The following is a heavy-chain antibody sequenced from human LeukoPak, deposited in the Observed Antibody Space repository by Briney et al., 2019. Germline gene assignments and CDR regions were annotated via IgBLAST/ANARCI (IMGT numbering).Heavy chain of an antibody. Sequence: PSETLSLTCTVSGGSISSTTDYWGWIRQPPGKGLEWIGSIFYGGTTYYNPSLKSRVTISVDTSKNQFSLKLTSVTAADTAVYYCARHVNTTTGAPIGWFDPWGQGTLVTVSS. V-gene: IGHV4-39*01. CDR3: ARHVNTTTGAPIGWFDP. D-gene: IGHD2/OR15-2a*01. CDR2: IFYGGTT. J-gene: IGHJ5*02. CDR1: GGSISSTTDY.